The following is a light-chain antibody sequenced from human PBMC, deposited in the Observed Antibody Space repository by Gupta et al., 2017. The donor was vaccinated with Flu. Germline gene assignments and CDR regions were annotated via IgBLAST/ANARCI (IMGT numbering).Light chain of an antibody. J-gene: IGLJ3*02. CDR1: SSNIGSNY. CDR2: RNN. V-gene: IGLV1-47*01. Sequence: QSVLTQPPSASGTPGQRVTVSCSGRSSNIGSNYVYWYQQLPGTATNLLLYRNNQGPSVVPDRVSGSKSGTSATLGISGLRSEDEADYYGAAWDDSLSGPKWVCGGGTKLTVL. CDR3: AAWDDSLSGPKWV.